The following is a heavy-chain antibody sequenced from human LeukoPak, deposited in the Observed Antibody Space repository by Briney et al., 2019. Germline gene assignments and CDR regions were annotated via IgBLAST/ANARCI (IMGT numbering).Heavy chain of an antibody. Sequence: PSETLSLTCAVYGGSFSGYDRSWIRQPPGKGLEYIGEINHSGSANYNPSLKSRVSISVDTSKNQFSMKLRSVTAADTAVYYCASVYDSSGYYPFWGQGTLVTVSS. J-gene: IGHJ4*02. CDR3: ASVYDSSGYYPF. CDR1: GGSFSGYD. V-gene: IGHV4-34*01. D-gene: IGHD3-22*01. CDR2: INHSGSA.